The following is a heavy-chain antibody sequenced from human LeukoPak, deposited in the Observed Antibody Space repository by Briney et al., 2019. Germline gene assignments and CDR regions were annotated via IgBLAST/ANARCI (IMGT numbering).Heavy chain of an antibody. J-gene: IGHJ4*02. CDR2: IYYSGST. Sequence: NPSETLSLTCTVSGGSVSSGSYYWSWIRQPPGKGLEWIGYIYYSGSTNYNPSLKSRVTISVDTSKNQFSLKLSSVTAADTAVYYCARDRGLNKFDYWGQGTLVTVSS. D-gene: IGHD3-10*01. CDR1: GGSVSSGSYY. V-gene: IGHV4-61*01. CDR3: ARDRGLNKFDY.